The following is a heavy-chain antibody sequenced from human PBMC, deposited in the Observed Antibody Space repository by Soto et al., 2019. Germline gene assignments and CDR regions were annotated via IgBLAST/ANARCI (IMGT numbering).Heavy chain of an antibody. D-gene: IGHD2-15*01. CDR3: ARGFVDGGNTVVFDY. CDR1: GGSFSGYY. CDR2: INHSGST. J-gene: IGHJ4*02. V-gene: IGHV4-34*01. Sequence: PSETLSLTCAVYGGSFSGYYWSWIRQPPGMGLEWIGEINHSGSTNYNPSPKSRVTISVDTSKTQFSLKLSSVTAADTAIYYCARGFVDGGNTVVFDYWGQGTLVTSPQ.